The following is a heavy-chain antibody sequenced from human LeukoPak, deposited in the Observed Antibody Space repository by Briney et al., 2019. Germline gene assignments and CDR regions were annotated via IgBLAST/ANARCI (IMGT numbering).Heavy chain of an antibody. J-gene: IGHJ4*02. CDR1: GFTFSSYS. V-gene: IGHV3-21*01. D-gene: IGHD6-13*01. CDR3: ARERWEYSSSGEDFDY. Sequence: KPGGSLRLSCAASGFTFSSYSMNWVRQAPGEGLECVSSISSSSSYIYYADSVKGRFTISRDNAKNSLYLQMKSLRAEDTAVYYCARERWEYSSSGEDFDYWGQGTLVAVSS. CDR2: ISSSSSYI.